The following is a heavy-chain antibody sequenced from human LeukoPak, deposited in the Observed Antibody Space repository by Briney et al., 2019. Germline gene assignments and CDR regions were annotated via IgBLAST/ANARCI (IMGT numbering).Heavy chain of an antibody. CDR2: LYSDGNT. Sequence: GTLRLSCAASGFTVITNDMTWVRQAPGKGLEWVSVLYSDGNTKYADSVQGRFTISRDNSKNTLYLEMNSLSPDDTAVYYCARGVEPLAANTLAYWGQGTLVTASS. J-gene: IGHJ4*02. CDR3: ARGVEPLAANTLAY. V-gene: IGHV3-53*01. CDR1: GFTVITND. D-gene: IGHD1-14*01.